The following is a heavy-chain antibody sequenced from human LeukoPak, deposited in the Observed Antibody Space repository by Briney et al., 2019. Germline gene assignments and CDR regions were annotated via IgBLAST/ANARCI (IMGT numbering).Heavy chain of an antibody. CDR2: IHSSGRT. J-gene: IGHJ4*02. V-gene: IGHV4-4*07. D-gene: IGHD7-27*01. Sequence: SETLSLTCTVSGDSISNYYWSWIRQSAGKGLEWIGRIHSSGRTNYNPSLKSRLTMSVDTSKNQFSLKLTAVTAADTAVYFCARAPYQTGRFDYWGQGTLVTVSS. CDR3: ARAPYQTGRFDY. CDR1: GDSISNYY.